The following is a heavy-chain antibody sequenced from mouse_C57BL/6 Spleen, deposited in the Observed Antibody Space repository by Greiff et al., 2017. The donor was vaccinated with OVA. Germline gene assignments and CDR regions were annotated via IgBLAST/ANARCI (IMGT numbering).Heavy chain of an antibody. D-gene: IGHD1-1*01. CDR3: ARSPHITTYAMDY. Sequence: VQLQQPGAELVKPGASVKMSCKASGYTFTSYWITWVKQRPGQGLEWIGDIYPGSGSTNYNEKFKSKATLTVDTSSSTAYMQLSSLTSEDSAVYYCARSPHITTYAMDYWGQGTSVTVSS. CDR2: IYPGSGST. V-gene: IGHV1-55*01. J-gene: IGHJ4*01. CDR1: GYTFTSYW.